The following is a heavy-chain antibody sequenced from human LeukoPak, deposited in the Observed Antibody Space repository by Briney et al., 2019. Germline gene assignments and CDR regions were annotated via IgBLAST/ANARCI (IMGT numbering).Heavy chain of an antibody. CDR1: GFTFSSYA. V-gene: IGHV3-49*04. CDR3: TRAQRFLEWLRMDY. Sequence: GGSLRLSCAASGFTFSSYAMSWVRQAPGKGLEWVGFVRSKAYGGTTQYAASVKGRFTISRDEYKSIAYLQMNSLKTEDTAVYYCTRAQRFLEWLRMDYWGQGTLVTVSS. D-gene: IGHD3-3*01. CDR2: VRSKAYGGTT. J-gene: IGHJ4*02.